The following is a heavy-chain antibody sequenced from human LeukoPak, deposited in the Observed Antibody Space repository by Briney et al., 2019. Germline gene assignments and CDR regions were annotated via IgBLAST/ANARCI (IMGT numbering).Heavy chain of an antibody. CDR1: GYTFTDNY. Sequence: ASVKVSCRASGYTFTDNYMHWVRQAPGQGLEWVGRIIPNSGDTLYAQKFKGRVTMTRDTSISTAYMELSRLRSDDTAVYYCARDVAVALFDYWGQGTLVTVSS. CDR2: IIPNSGDT. CDR3: ARDVAVALFDY. V-gene: IGHV1-2*02. D-gene: IGHD6-19*01. J-gene: IGHJ4*02.